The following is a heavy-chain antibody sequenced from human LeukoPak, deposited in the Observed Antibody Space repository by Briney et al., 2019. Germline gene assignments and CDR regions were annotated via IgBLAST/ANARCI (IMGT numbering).Heavy chain of an antibody. CDR3: ARGEDHWYFDL. CDR1: GGSISSYY. Sequence: TSSETLSLTCTVSGGSISSYYGSWTRQPPGKGLEWIGYIYYSGSTDYGPSLKSRVTISVDTYKNQFSLKLSSVTAADTAVYYCARGEDHWYFDLWGRGTLVTVSS. CDR2: IYYSGST. J-gene: IGHJ2*01. V-gene: IGHV4-59*01.